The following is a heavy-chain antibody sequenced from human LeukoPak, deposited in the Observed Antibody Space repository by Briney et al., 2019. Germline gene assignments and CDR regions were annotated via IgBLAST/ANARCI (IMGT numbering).Heavy chain of an antibody. V-gene: IGHV3-21*01. Sequence: GGSLRLSCLVSGFTFNVYSMNWVRQAPGKGLEWVASISSSGEYTYYADSVKGRFTISRDNAKKSLYLQMNSLRAEDTAVYYCARVSVAAVSGPYWGQGTLVTVSS. CDR1: GFTFNVYS. CDR2: ISSSGEYT. D-gene: IGHD1-26*01. J-gene: IGHJ4*02. CDR3: ARVSVAAVSGPY.